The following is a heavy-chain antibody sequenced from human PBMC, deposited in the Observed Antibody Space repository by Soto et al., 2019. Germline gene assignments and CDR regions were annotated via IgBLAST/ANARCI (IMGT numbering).Heavy chain of an antibody. CDR1: GGSFNRHT. D-gene: IGHD3-22*01. CDR2: IIPIFGTA. J-gene: IGHJ4*02. CDR3: ARGWGYDSTDYYYAY. V-gene: IGHV1-69*01. Sequence: QVQLVQSGAEVRKPGSSVRVSCKASGGSFNRHTISWLRQAPGQGLEWMGGIIPIFGTANHAQKFQGRVTIIADEATSTVYMELSSLRSDDTAIYYCARGWGYDSTDYYYAYWGQGTLVIVSS.